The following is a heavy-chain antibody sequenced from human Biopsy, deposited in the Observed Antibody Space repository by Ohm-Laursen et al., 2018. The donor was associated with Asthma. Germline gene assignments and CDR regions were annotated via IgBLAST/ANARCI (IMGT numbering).Heavy chain of an antibody. J-gene: IGHJ4*02. CDR2: IYWDDDK. CDR1: GFSLSTSRGG. V-gene: IGHV2-5*02. D-gene: IGHD1-26*01. CDR3: VHTLVGLKAFDF. Sequence: TQTLTLTFTFSGFSLSTSRGGVGWIRQPPVKALEWLGYIYWDDDKRYSPSLQSRLTITRDTPKDQVVLTMTNMGPADTGTYYCVHTLVGLKAFDFWGQGTLVTVSP.